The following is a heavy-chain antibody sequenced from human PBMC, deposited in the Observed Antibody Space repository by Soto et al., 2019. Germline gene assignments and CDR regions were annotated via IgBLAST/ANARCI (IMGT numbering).Heavy chain of an antibody. Sequence: GWYLRLSCAAYGVSFNSYDMHWVRQAPGKGPEWVAIISYDGSNTYYSDSVRGRFTISRDNSKDTLYLQMNSLRSEDTAIYYCARIRRYCSGGDCHAWVQGTQVSVS. V-gene: IGHV3-30*03. J-gene: IGHJ5*02. D-gene: IGHD2-15*01. CDR2: ISYDGSNT. CDR3: ARIRRYCSGGDCHA. CDR1: GVSFNSYD.